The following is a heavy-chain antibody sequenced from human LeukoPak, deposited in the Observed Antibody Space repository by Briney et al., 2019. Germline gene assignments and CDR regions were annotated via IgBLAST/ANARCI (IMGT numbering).Heavy chain of an antibody. V-gene: IGHV4-59*01. CDR2: IYYSGIT. D-gene: IGHD1-26*01. CDR1: GGSINPYY. Sequence: SETLSLICTVSGGSINPYYWIWIRQSPGTGLEWIGYIYYSGITDYNPSLKSRVTFSIDTSKKQFSLNLTSVTAADTAIYFCARGGSHYYYFMDVWGKGTRVTVSS. J-gene: IGHJ6*03. CDR3: ARGGSHYYYFMDV.